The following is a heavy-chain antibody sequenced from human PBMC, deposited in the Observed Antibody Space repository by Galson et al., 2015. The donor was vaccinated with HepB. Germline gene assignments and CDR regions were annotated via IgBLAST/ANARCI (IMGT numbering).Heavy chain of an antibody. J-gene: IGHJ6*03. D-gene: IGHD3-3*01. V-gene: IGHV7-4-1*02. Sequence: SVKVSCKASGYTFTDYVVNWVRQAPGQGLEWMGWMNTNTGKPTYAPGFAGRFVFSLDTSVTTACLQISSLETDDTAVYYCARSPLRFLDWLPYYDYYDMDIWGEGTTVTVSS. CDR1: GYTFTDYV. CDR2: MNTNTGKP. CDR3: ARSPLRFLDWLPYYDYYDMDI.